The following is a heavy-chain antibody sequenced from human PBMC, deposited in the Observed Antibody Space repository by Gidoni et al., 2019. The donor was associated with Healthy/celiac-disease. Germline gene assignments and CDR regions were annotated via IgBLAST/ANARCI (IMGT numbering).Heavy chain of an antibody. V-gene: IGHV4-59*01. J-gene: IGHJ4*02. CDR2: IYYSGST. Sequence: QVQLQESGPGLVKPSETLSLTCTVSGGSISSYYWSWIRQPPGKGLEWIGYIYYSGSTNYNPSLKSRVTISVDTSKNQFSLKLSSVTAADTAVYYCAREPHGEQIDYWGQGTLVTVSS. CDR1: GGSISSYY. D-gene: IGHD6-13*01. CDR3: AREPHGEQIDY.